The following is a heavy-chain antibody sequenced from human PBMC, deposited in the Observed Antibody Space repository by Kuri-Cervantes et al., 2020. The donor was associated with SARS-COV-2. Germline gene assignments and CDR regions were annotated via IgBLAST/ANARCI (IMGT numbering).Heavy chain of an antibody. D-gene: IGHD3-16*01. CDR1: GYSISSGYY. V-gene: IGHV4-61*01. CDR2: IYYSGST. J-gene: IGHJ5*02. Sequence: GSLRLSCTVSGYSISSGYYWGWIRQPPGKGLEWIGYIYYSGSTNYNPSLKSRVTISVDTSKNQFSLKLSSVTAADTAVYYCARGEAGRGWFDPWGQGTLVTVSS. CDR3: ARGEAGRGWFDP.